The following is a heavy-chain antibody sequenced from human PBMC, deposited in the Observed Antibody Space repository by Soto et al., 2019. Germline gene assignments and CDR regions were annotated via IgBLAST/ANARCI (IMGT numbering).Heavy chain of an antibody. J-gene: IGHJ6*02. CDR3: ARGDYGGNSFYYYYYGMDV. CDR1: GGSSSSYA. Sequence: SVKVSCKASGGSSSSYASSWVRQAPGQGLDWMGGIIPIFGTANYAQKFQGRVTITADESTSTAYMELSSLRSEDTAVYYCARGDYGGNSFYYYYYGMDVWGQGTTVTVSS. D-gene: IGHD4-17*01. V-gene: IGHV1-69*13. CDR2: IIPIFGTA.